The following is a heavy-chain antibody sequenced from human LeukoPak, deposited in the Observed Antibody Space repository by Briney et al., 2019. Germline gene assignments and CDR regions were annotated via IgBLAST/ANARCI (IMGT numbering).Heavy chain of an antibody. CDR3: ARWGATGYLDY. CDR1: GGSISSGGYY. V-gene: IGHV4-31*03. Sequence: SETLSLTCTVSGGSISSGGYYWSWIRQHPGKGLEWIGYIYYSGSTYYNPSLKSRVTISVDTSKNQFSLKLSSVTAADTAVYYCARWGATGYLDYWGQGTLVTVSS. D-gene: IGHD1-14*01. J-gene: IGHJ4*02. CDR2: IYYSGST.